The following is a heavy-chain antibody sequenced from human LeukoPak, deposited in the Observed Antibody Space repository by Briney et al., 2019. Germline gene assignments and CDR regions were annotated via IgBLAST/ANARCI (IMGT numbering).Heavy chain of an antibody. Sequence: SETLSLTCTVSGGSISSYYWSWIRQPPGKGLEWIGEINHSGSTNYNPSLKSRVTISVDTSKNQFSLKLSSVTAADTAVYYCARGHYVWGSYRSPPFDYWGQGTLVTVSS. J-gene: IGHJ4*02. CDR3: ARGHYVWGSYRSPPFDY. V-gene: IGHV4-34*01. D-gene: IGHD3-16*02. CDR1: GGSISSYY. CDR2: INHSGST.